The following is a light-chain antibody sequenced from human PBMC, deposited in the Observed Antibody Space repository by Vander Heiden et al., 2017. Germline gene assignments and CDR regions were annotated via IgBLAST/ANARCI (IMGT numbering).Light chain of an antibody. CDR3: SSYTSSSAYV. V-gene: IGLV2-14*03. CDR2: DVT. Sequence: QSALTQPASVSGSPGQSITISCTGTSSDVGGYNYVSWYQQHPGKAPKLIISDVTNRPSGVSNRFSGSKSGNTASLTISGLQAEDEADYYCSSYTSSSAYVFGTGTKVTGL. J-gene: IGLJ1*01. CDR1: SSDVGGYNY.